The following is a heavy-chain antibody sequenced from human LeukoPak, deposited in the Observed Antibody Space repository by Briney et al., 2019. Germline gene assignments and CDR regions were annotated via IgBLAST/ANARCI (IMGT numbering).Heavy chain of an antibody. V-gene: IGHV4-39*07. CDR3: ARPGANYYGSGSYFPDDAFDI. Sequence: SETLSLTCTVPGGSISSSSYYWGWIRQPPGKGLEWIGSIYYSGSTYYNPSLKSRVTISVDTSKNQFSLKLSSVTAADTAVYYCARPGANYYGSGSYFPDDAFDIWGQGTMVTVSS. CDR1: GGSISSSSYY. D-gene: IGHD3-10*01. CDR2: IYYSGST. J-gene: IGHJ3*02.